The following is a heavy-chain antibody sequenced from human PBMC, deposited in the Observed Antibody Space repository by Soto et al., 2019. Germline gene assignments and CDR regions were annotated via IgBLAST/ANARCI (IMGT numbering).Heavy chain of an antibody. Sequence: GGSLRLSCAASGFTFSRYGMHWVRQAPGRGLEWVAVISYDGSNKYYADSVKGRFTISRDNSKNTLYLQMNSLRAEDTAVYYCARDHGDSLAAFDIWGQGTMVTVSS. J-gene: IGHJ3*02. CDR1: GFTFSRYG. CDR3: ARDHGDSLAAFDI. D-gene: IGHD3-22*01. V-gene: IGHV3-30*03. CDR2: ISYDGSNK.